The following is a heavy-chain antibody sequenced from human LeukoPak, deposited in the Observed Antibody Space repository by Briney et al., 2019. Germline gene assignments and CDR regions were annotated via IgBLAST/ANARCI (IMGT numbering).Heavy chain of an antibody. CDR1: GFTFSSYD. Sequence: GGSLRLSCAASGFTFSSYDMHWVRQATGKGLDWVSAIDIAGDTYYPGSVKGRFTISRENAKNSLYLQMNSLRAGDTAVYYCARVAAAGKGFDYWGQGTLVTVSS. CDR3: ARVAAAGKGFDY. J-gene: IGHJ4*02. V-gene: IGHV3-13*01. D-gene: IGHD6-13*01. CDR2: IDIAGDT.